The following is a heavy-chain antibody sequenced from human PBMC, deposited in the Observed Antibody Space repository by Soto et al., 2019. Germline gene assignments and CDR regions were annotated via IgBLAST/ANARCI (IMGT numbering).Heavy chain of an antibody. J-gene: IGHJ6*02. CDR1: GFTFSNFV. CDR3: AVHLGQNYYRLDV. V-gene: IGHV3-23*01. Sequence: RRLSCAASGFTFSNFVMSWVRQVPGKGLEWVSAITGSGGSAYYADSVKGRFTISRDNSKSTVFPEMSSLGAADTAVYYCAVHLGQNYYRLDVWGQGTTVTVSS. D-gene: IGHD1-26*01. CDR2: ITGSGGSA.